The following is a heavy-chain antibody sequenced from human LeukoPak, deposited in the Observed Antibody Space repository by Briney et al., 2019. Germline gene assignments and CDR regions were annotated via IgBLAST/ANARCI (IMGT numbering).Heavy chain of an antibody. J-gene: IGHJ4*02. CDR3: AGGSGTFYFGNY. CDR2: IYSGGSI. V-gene: IGHV3-53*01. D-gene: IGHD1-26*01. CDR1: GFTVSTNY. Sequence: PGGSLRLSCAVSGFTVSTNYMSWVRQAPGKGLEWVSVIYSGGSIYYADSVKGRFTISRDNSKNTVYLQMNSLRADDSAVYYCAGGSGTFYFGNYWGQGILVTVSS.